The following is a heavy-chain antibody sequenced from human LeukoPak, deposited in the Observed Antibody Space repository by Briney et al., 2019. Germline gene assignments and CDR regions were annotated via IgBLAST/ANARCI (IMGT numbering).Heavy chain of an antibody. V-gene: IGHV4-31*03. D-gene: IGHD2-21*01. CDR3: AREPIGDQWFDP. J-gene: IGHJ5*02. CDR1: GGSISSGGYY. CDR2: IYYSGST. Sequence: SETLSLTCTVSGGSISSGGYYWRWIRQHPGKGLEWIGYIYYSGSTYYNPSLKSRVTISVDTSKNQFSLKLSSVTAADTAVYYCAREPIGDQWFDPWGQGTLVTVSS.